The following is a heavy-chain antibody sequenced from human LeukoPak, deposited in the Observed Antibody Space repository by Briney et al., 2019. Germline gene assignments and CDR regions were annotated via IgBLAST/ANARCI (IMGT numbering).Heavy chain of an antibody. CDR1: GGSISTYY. CDR2: IYYSGST. CDR3: ARRVAVTSRYYFDY. D-gene: IGHD6-19*01. J-gene: IGHJ4*02. V-gene: IGHV4-59*01. Sequence: SETLSLTCTVSGGSISTYYWSWIRQPPGKGLEWIGYIYYSGSTNYNPSLKSRVTISVDTSKNRFSLKLNSVTAADTAVYYCARRVAVTSRYYFDYWGQGTLVTVSS.